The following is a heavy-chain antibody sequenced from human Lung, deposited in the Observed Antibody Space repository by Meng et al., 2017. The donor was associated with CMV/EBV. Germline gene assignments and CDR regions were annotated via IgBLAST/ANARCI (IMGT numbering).Heavy chain of an antibody. CDR3: TRGRGSTHKGNWFDP. CDR1: GYTFTSYD. CDR2: MNPNSGNT. V-gene: IGHV1-8*01. J-gene: IGHJ5*02. D-gene: IGHD3-10*01. Sequence: ASVXVSXXASGYTFTSYDINWVRQATGQGLEWMGWMNPNSGNTAYALKFQGRLTMTRNTSINTAYMDLSSLRSEDTAIYYCTRGRGSTHKGNWFDPWGQGXLVTVSS.